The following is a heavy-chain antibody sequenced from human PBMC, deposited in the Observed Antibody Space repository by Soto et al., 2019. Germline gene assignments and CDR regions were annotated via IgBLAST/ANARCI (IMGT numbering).Heavy chain of an antibody. CDR1: GFSFSTYA. CDR3: AKHAEYQLVSWFDP. J-gene: IGHJ5*02. V-gene: IGHV3-23*01. Sequence: PVGSLRLSCAVSGFSFSTYAMSWVRQAPGKGLEWVSGISAGGGNTYYADSVRGRFTISRDNSKDTLYLQITSLRAEDTAFYYCAKHAEYQLVSWFDPWGQGTLVTVSS. D-gene: IGHD2-2*01. CDR2: ISAGGGNT.